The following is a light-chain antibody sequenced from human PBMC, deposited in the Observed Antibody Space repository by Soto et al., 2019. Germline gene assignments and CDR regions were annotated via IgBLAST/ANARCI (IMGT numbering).Light chain of an antibody. V-gene: IGKV3-20*01. Sequence: PGQRATLSCRASQSVNSSYLAWFQQKPGQAPRLLIYGASTRATGIPDRFSGSGAGTDFTLTISILEPEDFAVYYCQQYGSSPQTFDQGTKVEIK. CDR2: GAS. CDR3: QQYGSSPQT. J-gene: IGKJ1*01. CDR1: QSVNSSY.